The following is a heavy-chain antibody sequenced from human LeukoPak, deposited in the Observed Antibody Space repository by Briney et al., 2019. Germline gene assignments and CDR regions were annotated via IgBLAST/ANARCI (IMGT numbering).Heavy chain of an antibody. CDR1: GFTFSSYA. CDR2: ISSNGGDT. J-gene: IGHJ4*02. D-gene: IGHD4-17*01. CDR3: VNSRMTTVTAFDY. V-gene: IGHV3-64D*06. Sequence: GGSLRLSCSASGFTFSSYAIHWVRQAPGKGLEYVSTISSNGGDTYYADSVKGRFTISRGNSKNTLDLQMSSLRAEDTAVYYCVNSRMTTVTAFDYWGQGTLVTVSS.